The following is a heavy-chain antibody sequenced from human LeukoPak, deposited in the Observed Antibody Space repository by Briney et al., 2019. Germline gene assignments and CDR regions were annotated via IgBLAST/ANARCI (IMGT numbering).Heavy chain of an antibody. D-gene: IGHD3-22*01. Sequence: KTSETLSLTCTVSGGSISSYYWSWIRQPPGKGLEWIGYIYYSGSTNYNPSLKSRVTISVDTSKNQLSLKLSSVTAADTAVYYCARMYYYDSSGFDPWGQGTLVTVSS. CDR2: IYYSGST. V-gene: IGHV4-59*01. CDR3: ARMYYYDSSGFDP. J-gene: IGHJ5*02. CDR1: GGSISSYY.